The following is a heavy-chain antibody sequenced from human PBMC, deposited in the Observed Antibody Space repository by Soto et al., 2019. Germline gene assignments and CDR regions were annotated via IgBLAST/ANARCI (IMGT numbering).Heavy chain of an antibody. V-gene: IGHV1-18*01. CDR3: ARDLPPVDY. J-gene: IGHJ4*02. CDR1: GYTFTSYG. Sequence: QVQLVQSGAEVKKPGASVKVSCKASGYTFTSYGISWVRQAPGQGLEWMGWISAYNGNKNYAQKLQGRVTKTTDTNRNKADMQLRRLRSDNTSVYYCARDLPPVDYWGQGTLVTVSS. CDR2: ISAYNGNK.